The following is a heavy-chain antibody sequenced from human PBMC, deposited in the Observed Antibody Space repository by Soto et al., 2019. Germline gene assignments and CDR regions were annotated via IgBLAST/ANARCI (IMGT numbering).Heavy chain of an antibody. CDR1: GYSFTSYW. Sequence: PGESLKISCKGSGYSFTSYWIGWVRQMPGKGLEWMGIIYPGDSDTRYSPSFQGQVTISADKSISTAYLQWSSLKASDTAMYYCARHVFLDYVWGSYRYLDYWGQGTLVTVSS. J-gene: IGHJ4*02. D-gene: IGHD3-16*02. CDR2: IYPGDSDT. V-gene: IGHV5-51*01. CDR3: ARHVFLDYVWGSYRYLDY.